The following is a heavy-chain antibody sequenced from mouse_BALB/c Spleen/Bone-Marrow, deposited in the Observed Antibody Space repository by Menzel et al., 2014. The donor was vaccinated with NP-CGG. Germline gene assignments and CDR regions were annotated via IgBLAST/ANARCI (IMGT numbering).Heavy chain of an antibody. Sequence: EVHLVESGGVLVQPGGSLKLSCAASGFTFSSYDMSWVRQTPDKRLELVATINTNGGTTYYPDSVKGRFTIFRDNAKSTLYLQMSSLKSADTAIYYCARNRYDWFAYWGQGTLVTVSA. CDR3: ARNRYDWFAY. D-gene: IGHD2-14*01. CDR1: GFTFSSYD. CDR2: INTNGGTT. V-gene: IGHV5-6-3*01. J-gene: IGHJ3*01.